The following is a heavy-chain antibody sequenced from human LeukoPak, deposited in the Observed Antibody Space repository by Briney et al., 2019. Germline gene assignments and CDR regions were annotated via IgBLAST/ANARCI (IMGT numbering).Heavy chain of an antibody. Sequence: GASVKVSCKASGYTSTSYDINWVRQATGQGLEWMGWMNPNSGNTGYAQKFQGRVTMTRNTSISTAYMELSSLRSEDTAVYYCARGWRSSLGNWFDPWGQGTLVTVSS. CDR3: ARGWRSSLGNWFDP. CDR1: GYTSTSYD. CDR2: MNPNSGNT. J-gene: IGHJ5*02. V-gene: IGHV1-8*01. D-gene: IGHD6-13*01.